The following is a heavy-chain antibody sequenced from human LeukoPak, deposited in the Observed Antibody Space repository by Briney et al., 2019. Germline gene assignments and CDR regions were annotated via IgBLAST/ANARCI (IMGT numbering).Heavy chain of an antibody. V-gene: IGHV1-69*13. CDR3: ARDGGWDSSSWYSLDY. Sequence: SVKVSCKASGGTFSSYAISWVRQAPGQGLEWMGGIIPIFGTANYAQKFQGRVTITADESTSTAYMELSSLRSEDTALYYCARDGGWDSSSWYSLDYWGQGTLVTVSS. CDR1: GGTFSSYA. CDR2: IIPIFGTA. D-gene: IGHD6-13*01. J-gene: IGHJ4*02.